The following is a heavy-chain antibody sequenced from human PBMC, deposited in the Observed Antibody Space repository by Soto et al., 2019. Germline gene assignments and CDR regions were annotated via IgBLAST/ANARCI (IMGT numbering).Heavy chain of an antibody. CDR2: IWYDGSKK. CDR1: GFTFSSYG. V-gene: IGHV3-33*01. J-gene: IGHJ4*02. Sequence: QLQLVESGGGVVQPGRSLRLSCAASGFTFSSYGMHWVRQAPGKGLEWVAVIWYDGSKKSYADSVKGRFTISRDISKSTLYLQMISLTAEATPVYYCARDGYCSGGSCYSVPVFDYWGQGTLVTVSS. CDR3: ARDGYCSGGSCYSVPVFDY. D-gene: IGHD2-15*01.